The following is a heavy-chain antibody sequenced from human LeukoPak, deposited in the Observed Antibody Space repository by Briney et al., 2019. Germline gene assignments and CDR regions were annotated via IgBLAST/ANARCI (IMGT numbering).Heavy chain of an antibody. Sequence: SETLSLTCAVYGGSFSGYYWSWIRQPPGKGLEWIGEINHSGSTNYNPSLKSRVTISVDTSKNQFSLKLSSVTAADTAVYYCARLYEVRYSYGPLLPLYYYYYMDVWGKGTTVTISS. J-gene: IGHJ6*03. CDR1: GGSFSGYY. V-gene: IGHV4-34*01. D-gene: IGHD5-18*01. CDR2: INHSGST. CDR3: ARLYEVRYSYGPLLPLYYYYYMDV.